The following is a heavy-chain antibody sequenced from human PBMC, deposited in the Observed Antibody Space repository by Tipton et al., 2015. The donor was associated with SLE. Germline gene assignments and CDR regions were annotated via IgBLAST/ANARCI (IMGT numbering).Heavy chain of an antibody. D-gene: IGHD6-19*01. CDR2: IYYSGST. CDR3: ARAPIAVPTGYYYGMDV. Sequence: TLSLTCTVSGGSISSGGYYWSWIRQHPGKGLEWIGYIYYSGSTYYNPSLKSRVTISVDTSKNQFSLKLSSVTAADTAVYYCARAPIAVPTGYYYGMDVWGRGTTVTVSS. J-gene: IGHJ6*02. V-gene: IGHV4-31*03. CDR1: GGSISSGGYY.